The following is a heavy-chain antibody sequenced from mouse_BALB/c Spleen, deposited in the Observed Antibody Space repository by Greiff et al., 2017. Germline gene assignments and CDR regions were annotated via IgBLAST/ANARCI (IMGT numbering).Heavy chain of an antibody. CDR1: GFAFSSYD. D-gene: IGHD2-10*01. J-gene: IGHJ4*01. CDR2: ISSGGGST. CDR3: ARYAYYGNYYYAMDY. V-gene: IGHV5-12-1*01. Sequence: EVKLMESGGGLVKPGGSLKLSCAASGFAFSSYDMSWVRQTPEKRLEWVAYISSGGGSTYYPDTVKGRFTISRDNAKNTLYLQMSSLKSEDTAMYYCARYAYYGNYYYAMDYWGQGTSVTVSS.